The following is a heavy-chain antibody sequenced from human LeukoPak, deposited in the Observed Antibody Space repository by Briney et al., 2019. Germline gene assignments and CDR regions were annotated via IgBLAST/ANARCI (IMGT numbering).Heavy chain of an antibody. CDR3: AKEFMADKTISNFDY. J-gene: IGHJ4*02. CDR2: IRLDGNAI. Sequence: PGGSLRLSCSASGFTFSTYWRSWVRQARGKGLEWVANIRLDGNAIYYLHSVRCRFPISRDNAKNSLYLQMNSLRAEDTAVYFCAKEFMADKTISNFDYWGQGTLVTVSS. CDR1: GFTFSTYW. V-gene: IGHV3-7*04. D-gene: IGHD5-18*01.